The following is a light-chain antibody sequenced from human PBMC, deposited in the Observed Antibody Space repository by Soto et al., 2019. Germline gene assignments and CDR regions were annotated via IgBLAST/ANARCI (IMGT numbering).Light chain of an antibody. CDR1: SSDVGGYDY. CDR2: EVS. Sequence: QSALTQPASVSGSPGQSITISCTGTSSDVGGYDYVSWYQQHPGKAPKLMIFEVSNRPSGVSNRFSGSKSGNTASLTISGLRGGDEAYYYCSSYTSSSTLVVFGGGTKLTVL. CDR3: SSYTSSSTLVV. V-gene: IGLV2-14*01. J-gene: IGLJ2*01.